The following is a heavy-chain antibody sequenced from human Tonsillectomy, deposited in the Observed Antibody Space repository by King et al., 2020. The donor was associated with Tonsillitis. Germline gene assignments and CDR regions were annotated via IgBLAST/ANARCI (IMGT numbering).Heavy chain of an antibody. V-gene: IGHV5-51*01. J-gene: IGHJ3*02. D-gene: IGHD2-15*01. Sequence: VQLVESGAEVKKPGESLKISCKGSEYTFTSHWIGWVRQMPGKGLEWMGIIYPGDSYTRYSPSFQGQVTISADKSMNTAYVQWSSLKASDTAMYYCAGLYCSGGTCYQGAQDPPDAFDIWGQGTMVTVSS. CDR3: AGLYCSGGTCYQGAQDPPDAFDI. CDR1: EYTFTSHW. CDR2: IYPGDSYT.